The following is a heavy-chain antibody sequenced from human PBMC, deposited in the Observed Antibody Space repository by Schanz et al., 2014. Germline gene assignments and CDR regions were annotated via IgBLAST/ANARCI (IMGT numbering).Heavy chain of an antibody. CDR2: ISSTSTYL. V-gene: IGHV3-21*01. D-gene: IGHD3-16*01. CDR3: ARGTPFLCDY. J-gene: IGHJ4*02. Sequence: EVQLVESGGGLVQPGGSLRLSCAASRFIFSSYTMKWVRQAPGKGLEWVSSISSTSTYLYYADSVKGRFTISRDSARNSLYLQMSSLRAEDTAVYYCARGTPFLCDYWGQGTLVTVSS. CDR1: RFIFSSYT.